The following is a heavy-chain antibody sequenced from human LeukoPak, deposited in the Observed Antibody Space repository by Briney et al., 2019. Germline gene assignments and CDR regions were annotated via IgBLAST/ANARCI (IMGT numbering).Heavy chain of an antibody. V-gene: IGHV3-23*01. Sequence: GRSLRLSCAASGFTFSTYAMSWVRQAPGRGLEWVSAISGSGGSTYYADSEKGRFTISRDNSKNTLYLQMNGLRAEDTAVYYCAKESGSSTWYATDYWGQGTLVTVSS. CDR1: GFTFSTYA. D-gene: IGHD6-13*01. J-gene: IGHJ4*02. CDR2: ISGSGGST. CDR3: AKESGSSTWYATDY.